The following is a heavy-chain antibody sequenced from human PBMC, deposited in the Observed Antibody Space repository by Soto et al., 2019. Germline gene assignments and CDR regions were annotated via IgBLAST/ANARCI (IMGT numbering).Heavy chain of an antibody. CDR1: GFTFDDYA. D-gene: IGHD3-16*01. V-gene: IGHV3-9*01. CDR3: AKGGMITFGGVIGLGYFDY. J-gene: IGHJ4*02. Sequence: EVQLVESGGGLVQPGRSLRLSCVASGFTFDDYAMHWVRQAPGKGLEWVSGISWNSGSIGYADSVKGRFTISRDNAKNSLYLQMNSLRAEDTALYYCAKGGMITFGGVIGLGYFDYWGQGTLVTVSS. CDR2: ISWNSGSI.